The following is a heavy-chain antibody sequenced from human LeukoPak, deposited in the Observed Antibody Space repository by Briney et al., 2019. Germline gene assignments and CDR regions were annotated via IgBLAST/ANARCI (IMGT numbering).Heavy chain of an antibody. Sequence: GGSLRLSCAASGFTFSSYSMNWARQAPGKGLEWVSYISTTSSSIYYADSVKGRFTISRDNDKSSLYLQMNSLRAEDTAVYYCARGDNLNSYYYYYMDVWGKGTTVTVSS. J-gene: IGHJ6*03. D-gene: IGHD1-7*01. V-gene: IGHV3-48*04. CDR3: ARGDNLNSYYYYYMDV. CDR2: ISTTSSSI. CDR1: GFTFSSYS.